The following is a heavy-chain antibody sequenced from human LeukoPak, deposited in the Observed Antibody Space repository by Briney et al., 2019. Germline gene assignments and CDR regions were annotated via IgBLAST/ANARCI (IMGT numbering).Heavy chain of an antibody. J-gene: IGHJ3*02. CDR3: AKATVTTWYDAFDI. D-gene: IGHD4-17*01. V-gene: IGHV3-23*01. CDR1: GFTFSNYA. Sequence: QPGGSLRLSCAASGFTFSNYAMNWVRQAPGKGLEWVSAISGSGGSTSYADSVKGRFTISRDNSRNTLYLQMNSLRAEDTAVYYCAKATVTTWYDAFDIWGQGTMVTVSS. CDR2: ISGSGGST.